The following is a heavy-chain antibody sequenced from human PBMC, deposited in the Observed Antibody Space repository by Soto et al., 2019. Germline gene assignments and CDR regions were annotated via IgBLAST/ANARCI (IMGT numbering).Heavy chain of an antibody. Sequence: GSGPTLVNPTQTLTLTCTFSGFSLSTSGVGVGWIRQPPGKALEWLALIYWDDDKRYSPSLKSRLTITKDTSKNQVVLTMTNMDPVDTATYYCAHSDDYDSSGYPPFDYWGQGTLVTVSS. CDR2: IYWDDDK. CDR1: GFSLSTSGVG. D-gene: IGHD3-22*01. V-gene: IGHV2-5*02. J-gene: IGHJ4*02. CDR3: AHSDDYDSSGYPPFDY.